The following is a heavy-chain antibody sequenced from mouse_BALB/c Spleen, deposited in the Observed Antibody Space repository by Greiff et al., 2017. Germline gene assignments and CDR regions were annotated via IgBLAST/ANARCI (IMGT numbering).Heavy chain of an antibody. D-gene: IGHD2-14*01. V-gene: IGHV5-17*02. Sequence: EVKLVESGGGLVQPGGSRKLSCAASGFTFSSFGMHWVRQAPEKGLEWVAYISSGSSTIYYADTVKGRFTISRDNPKNTLFLQMTSLRSEDTAMYYCARSYYRYEFAYWGQGTLVTVSA. CDR3: ARSYYRYEFAY. CDR2: ISSGSSTI. CDR1: GFTFSSFG. J-gene: IGHJ3*01.